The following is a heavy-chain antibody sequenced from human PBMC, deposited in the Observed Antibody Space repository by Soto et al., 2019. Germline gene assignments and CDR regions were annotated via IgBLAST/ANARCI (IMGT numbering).Heavy chain of an antibody. CDR1: GASISSTNW. D-gene: IGHD2-15*01. Sequence: QVQLQESGPRLVKPSGTLSLTCAVSGASISSTNWWTWVRQPPGKGLEWIGEIYHTGSTKYNPSLXRXVXIXXDKSNNQFSLNLSSVTAADTAVYYCATLPPRSVVGVLPIPTWGQGTLVTVSS. CDR3: ATLPPRSVVGVLPIPT. CDR2: IYHTGST. J-gene: IGHJ4*02. V-gene: IGHV4-4*02.